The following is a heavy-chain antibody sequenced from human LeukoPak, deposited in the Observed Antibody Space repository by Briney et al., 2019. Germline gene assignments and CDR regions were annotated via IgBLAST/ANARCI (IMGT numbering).Heavy chain of an antibody. J-gene: IGHJ4*02. CDR2: ISTSGSTK. V-gene: IGHV3-11*01. CDR1: AFPFSDYY. Sequence: PGGSLRLSCAASAFPFSDYYMNWIRQAPGKGLEWVSYISTSGSTKNYADSVKGRFTISRDNAKNSLYLQMNSLRAEDTAVYYRARRAGDLLTGYYFDYWGQGTLVTVSS. CDR3: ARRAGDLLTGYYFDY. D-gene: IGHD3-9*01.